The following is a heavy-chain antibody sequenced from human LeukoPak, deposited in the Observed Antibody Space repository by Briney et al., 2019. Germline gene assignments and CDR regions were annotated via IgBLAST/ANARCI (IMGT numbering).Heavy chain of an antibody. D-gene: IGHD3-10*01. J-gene: IGHJ4*02. CDR3: TRMNRGDYFDF. Sequence: SGPTLVNPTQTLTLTCTFSGFSLTTSGMCVSWIRQPPGKALEWLARIDWDDDKYYSTSLETRLTISKDTSKNQVVLTITNMDPVDTGTYFCTRMNRGDYFDFWGQGTLVTVSS. CDR2: IDWDDDK. V-gene: IGHV2-70*11. CDR1: GFSLTTSGMC.